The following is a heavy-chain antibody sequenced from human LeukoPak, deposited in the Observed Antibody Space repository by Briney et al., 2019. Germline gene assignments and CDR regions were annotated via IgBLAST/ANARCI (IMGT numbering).Heavy chain of an antibody. CDR2: IKQDGSEK. J-gene: IGHJ4*02. Sequence: GGSLRLSCAASGFIFSNYAMSWVRQAPGKGLEWVANIKQDGSEKYYVDSVKGRFTISRDNAKNSLYLQMNSLRAEDTAVYYCARPRGYSYGFGFDYWGQGTLVTVSS. D-gene: IGHD5-18*01. CDR3: ARPRGYSYGFGFDY. V-gene: IGHV3-7*01. CDR1: GFIFSNYA.